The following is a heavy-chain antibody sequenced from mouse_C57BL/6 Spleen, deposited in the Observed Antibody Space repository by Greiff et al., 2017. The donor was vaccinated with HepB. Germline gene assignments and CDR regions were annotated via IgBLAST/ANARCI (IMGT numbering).Heavy chain of an antibody. V-gene: IGHV5-17*01. D-gene: IGHD1-1*01. CDR2: ISSGSSTI. CDR1: GFTFSDYG. CDR3: ARDYYGSRRAMDY. Sequence: EVKLMESGGGLVKPGGSLKLSCAASGFTFSDYGMHWVRQAPEKGLEWVAYISSGSSTIYYADTVKGRFTISRDNAKNTLFLQMTSLRSEDTAMYYCARDYYGSRRAMDYWGQGTSVTVSS. J-gene: IGHJ4*01.